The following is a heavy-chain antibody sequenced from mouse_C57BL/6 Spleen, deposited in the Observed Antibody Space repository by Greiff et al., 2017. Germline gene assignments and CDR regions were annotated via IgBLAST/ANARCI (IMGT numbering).Heavy chain of an antibody. CDR2: IDPSDSET. Sequence: QVQLQQPGAELVRPGSSVKLSCKASGYTFTSYWMHWVKQRPIQGLEWIGNIDPSDSETHYNQKFKDKATLTVDKSSSTAYMQLSSLTSEDSAVYYCARGGHYYGRSWFAYWGQGTLVTVSA. V-gene: IGHV1-52*01. CDR1: GYTFTSYW. J-gene: IGHJ3*01. D-gene: IGHD1-1*01. CDR3: ARGGHYYGRSWFAY.